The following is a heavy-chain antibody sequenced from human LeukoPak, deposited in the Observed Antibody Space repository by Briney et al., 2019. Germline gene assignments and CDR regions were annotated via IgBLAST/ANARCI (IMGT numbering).Heavy chain of an antibody. Sequence: GGSLRLSCVASGFTFSDYYMSWIRQTPGKGLEWVSYISSSADTIYYTGSVKGRFTISRDNAKNSLFLKMNSLGPEDTAVYYCVTAPTRTYSVYWGQGILVTVSS. J-gene: IGHJ4*02. D-gene: IGHD2-15*01. CDR1: GFTFSDYY. CDR2: ISSSADTI. V-gene: IGHV3-11*04. CDR3: VTAPTRTYSVY.